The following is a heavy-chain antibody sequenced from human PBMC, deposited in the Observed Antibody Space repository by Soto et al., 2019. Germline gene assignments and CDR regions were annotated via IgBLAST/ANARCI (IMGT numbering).Heavy chain of an antibody. CDR1: GFTFSSYA. CDR2: ISSNGGST. J-gene: IGHJ6*03. D-gene: IGHD3-3*01. Sequence: PGGSLRLSCAASGFTFSSYAMHWVRQAPGKGLEYVSAISSNGGSTYYANSVKGRFTISRDNSKNTLYLQMGSLRAEDMAVYYCARDIGGRFLEWLSYPKKSYYYHYYMDVWGKGTTVPVSS. V-gene: IGHV3-64*01. CDR3: ARDIGGRFLEWLSYPKKSYYYHYYMDV.